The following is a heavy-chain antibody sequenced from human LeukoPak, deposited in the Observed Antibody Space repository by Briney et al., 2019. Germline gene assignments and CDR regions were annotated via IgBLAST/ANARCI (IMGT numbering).Heavy chain of an antibody. D-gene: IGHD6-13*01. CDR1: GFTFKSYT. CDR3: ARDAAAAGEFDY. J-gene: IGHJ4*02. CDR2: ISPSSSYI. V-gene: IGHV3-21*01. Sequence: GGSLRLSCAASGFTFKSYTINWVRQAPVKGLEWVSSISPSSSYIYYADSVKGRFTISRDKAKNSLYLQMNSLRAEDTAVYYCARDAAAAGEFDYWGQGTLVTVSS.